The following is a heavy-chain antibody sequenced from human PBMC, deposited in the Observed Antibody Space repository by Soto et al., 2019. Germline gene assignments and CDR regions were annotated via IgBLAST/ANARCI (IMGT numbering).Heavy chain of an antibody. V-gene: IGHV4-59*01. CDR2: IHYSGST. CDR1: GGSISSYY. D-gene: IGHD4-17*01. Sequence: SSETLSLTCTVSGGSISSYYWSWIRQPPGKGLEWIGYIHYSGSTNYNPSLKSRVTISVDTSKNQFSLKLSSVTAADTAVYYRGRLPWADYGGIFDPWAQGILVTVSS. CDR3: GRLPWADYGGIFDP. J-gene: IGHJ5*02.